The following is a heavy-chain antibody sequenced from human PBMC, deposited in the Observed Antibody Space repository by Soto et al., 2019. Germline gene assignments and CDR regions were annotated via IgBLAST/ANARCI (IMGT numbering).Heavy chain of an antibody. D-gene: IGHD5-18*01. Sequence: SETLSLTCTVSGGSISSSDYSWGWVRQPPGKGLEWVGTIYYSGNTYYNPSLKSRVTISVDTSKNHFSLKLSSVTAADTAVYYCASKSYGYTFYDYWGQGTLVTVSS. CDR1: GGSISSSDYS. V-gene: IGHV4-39*02. J-gene: IGHJ4*02. CDR3: ASKSYGYTFYDY. CDR2: IYYSGNT.